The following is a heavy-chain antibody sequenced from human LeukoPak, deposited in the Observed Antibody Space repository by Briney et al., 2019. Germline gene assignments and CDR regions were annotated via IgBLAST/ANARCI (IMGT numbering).Heavy chain of an antibody. J-gene: IGHJ2*01. Sequence: SETLSLTCAVYGGSFSGYYWSWIRQPPGKGLEWIGSIYHSGSTYYNPSLKSRVTISVDTSKNQFSLKLSSVTAADTAVYYCARDDISERWPQSPPGDLWGRGTLVTVSS. D-gene: IGHD5-24*01. V-gene: IGHV4-34*01. CDR2: IYHSGST. CDR1: GGSFSGYY. CDR3: ARDDISERWPQSPPGDL.